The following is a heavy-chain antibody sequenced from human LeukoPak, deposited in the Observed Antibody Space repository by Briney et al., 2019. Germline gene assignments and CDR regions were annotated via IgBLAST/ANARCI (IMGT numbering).Heavy chain of an antibody. CDR2: FYHSGST. D-gene: IGHD4-11*01. CDR1: GYSISSGYY. Sequence: SETLSLTCTVSGYSISSGYYWGWIRQPPGKGLEWIGSFYHSGSTYYNPSLKSRVTISVDTSNNQFSLKLSSVTAADTAVYYCARHDFYSNYPHNWFDPWGQGTLVTVSS. J-gene: IGHJ5*02. CDR3: ARHDFYSNYPHNWFDP. V-gene: IGHV4-38-2*02.